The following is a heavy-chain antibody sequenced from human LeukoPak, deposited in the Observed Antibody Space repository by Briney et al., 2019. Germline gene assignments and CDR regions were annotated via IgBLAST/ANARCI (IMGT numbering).Heavy chain of an antibody. CDR1: GGSISSYY. D-gene: IGHD2-15*01. CDR3: ARHGRDCSGDTCYSWLDS. J-gene: IGHJ5*01. CDR2: IFYGGST. Sequence: KPSETLFLTCTVAGGSISSYYWSWIRQPPGKGLEWIGYIFYGGSTNYNPSLKSRVTISVDTSKNQFSLRLSSVTAADTGVYYCARHGRDCSGDTCYSWLDSWGQGILVTVSS. V-gene: IGHV4-59*08.